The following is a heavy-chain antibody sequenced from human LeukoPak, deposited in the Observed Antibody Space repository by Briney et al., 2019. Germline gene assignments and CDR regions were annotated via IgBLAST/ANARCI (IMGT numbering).Heavy chain of an antibody. J-gene: IGHJ4*02. CDR2: ISAYNGNT. D-gene: IGHD1-26*01. Sequence: ASVKVSCKASGYTFTSYGISWVRQAPGQGLEWMGWISAYNGNTNYAQKLQGRVTMTTDTSTSTAYMELRSLRSDDTAVYYCARFLVGALGGARDQYYFDYWGQGTLVTVSS. CDR1: GYTFTSYG. CDR3: ARFLVGALGGARDQYYFDY. V-gene: IGHV1-18*01.